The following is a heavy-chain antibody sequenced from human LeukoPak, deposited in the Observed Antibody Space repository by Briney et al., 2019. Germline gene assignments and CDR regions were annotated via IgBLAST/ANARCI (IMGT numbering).Heavy chain of an antibody. V-gene: IGHV3-23*01. CDR1: GFTFSSYA. CDR2: ISKSDGST. J-gene: IGHJ4*02. CDR3: ARGALIPDF. D-gene: IGHD2-21*01. Sequence: GGSLRLSCAASGFTFSSYAMTWVRQTPGKGLAWVSSISKSDGSTYYADSVKGRFTISRDNSKNTVYLHMDSLRVEDTAIYYCARGALIPDFRGQGTLVTVSS.